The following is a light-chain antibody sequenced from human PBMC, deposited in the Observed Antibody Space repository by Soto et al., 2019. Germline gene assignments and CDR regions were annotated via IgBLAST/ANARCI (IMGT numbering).Light chain of an antibody. Sequence: QSVLTQPPSVSGTPGQRVSIFCSGSSSNVGSNTVNWYQQVPGAAPKVVIHINSQRPSGVPDRFSAAKSGTSASLAISGLQSEDEAEYFCSAWDDSLDGPVFGGGTKVTVL. V-gene: IGLV1-44*01. CDR1: SSNVGSNT. CDR3: SAWDDSLDGPV. J-gene: IGLJ1*01. CDR2: INS.